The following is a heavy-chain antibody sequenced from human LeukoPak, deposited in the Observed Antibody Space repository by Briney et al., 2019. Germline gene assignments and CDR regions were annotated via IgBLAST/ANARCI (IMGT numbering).Heavy chain of an antibody. CDR1: GLSVSSTF. Sequence: PGGSLRLSCAPSGLSVSSTFMSWVRQTPGKGLEWVSSFFGGGGTRYADSVMGRFTISRDNSKSTLYLQMNRLRAEDTAVYYCPRTYTNSAGYYPYWGQGTLVTVSS. CDR2: FFGGGGT. J-gene: IGHJ4*02. D-gene: IGHD3-22*01. V-gene: IGHV3-53*01. CDR3: PRTYTNSAGYYPY.